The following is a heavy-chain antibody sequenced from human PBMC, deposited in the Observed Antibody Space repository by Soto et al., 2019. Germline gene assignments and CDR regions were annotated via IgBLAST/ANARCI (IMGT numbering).Heavy chain of an antibody. D-gene: IGHD2-15*01. V-gene: IGHV1-69*01. CDR3: AGGGSSGGWHFDL. CDR2: DSPIFGAT. J-gene: IGHJ2*01. CDR1: GGSFSSPT. Sequence: QVQLVQSGAEVKKPGSSVKVSCKASGGSFSSPTISWVRQAPGQGLEWMGGDSPIFGATNYAQKFQGRVTITADAASGIAYMELSSVKSEEKAVYYGAGGGSSGGWHFDLWGRGTLVTVSS.